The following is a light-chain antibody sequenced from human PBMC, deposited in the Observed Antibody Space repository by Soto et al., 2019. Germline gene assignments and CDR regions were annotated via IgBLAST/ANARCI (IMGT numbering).Light chain of an antibody. J-gene: IGLJ2*01. CDR2: SSN. CDR3: PAWDDSLNGVV. V-gene: IGLV1-44*01. Sequence: QSVLTQPPSASGTPGQRVTISCSGSSSNIGSNSVNWYQQLPGTAPKLLMYSSNQRPSGVPDRFSGSKSGTSASLAISGLQSEDEADYYCPAWDDSLNGVVFGGGTKVTVL. CDR1: SSNIGSNS.